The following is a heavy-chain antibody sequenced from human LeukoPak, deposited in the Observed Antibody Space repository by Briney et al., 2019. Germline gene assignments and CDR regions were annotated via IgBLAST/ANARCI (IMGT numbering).Heavy chain of an antibody. D-gene: IGHD1-1*01. CDR1: GFTFSSYS. Sequence: TGGSLRPSCAASGFTFSSYSMNWVRQAPGKGLEWVSSISSSSSYIYYADSVKGRFTISRDNAKNSLYLQMNSLRAEDTAVYYCVRGCRYSPEAEYYFDYWGQGTLVTVSS. CDR2: ISSSSSYI. CDR3: VRGCRYSPEAEYYFDY. J-gene: IGHJ4*02. V-gene: IGHV3-21*01.